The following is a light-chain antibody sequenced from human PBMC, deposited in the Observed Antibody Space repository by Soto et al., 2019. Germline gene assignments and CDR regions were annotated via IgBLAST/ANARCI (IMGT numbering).Light chain of an antibody. CDR2: SAY. CDR3: QQYHNSQILT. CDR1: QRITSTY. V-gene: IGKV3-20*01. Sequence: EIVLTQSPGTLSLSPGERATLSCRASQRITSTYLAWYQQKPGQAPRLLIYSAYNRATGTPDRFSGSGSGTDFTLTISRLDPEDFAVYYCQQYHNSQILTFGGGTKVEIK. J-gene: IGKJ4*01.